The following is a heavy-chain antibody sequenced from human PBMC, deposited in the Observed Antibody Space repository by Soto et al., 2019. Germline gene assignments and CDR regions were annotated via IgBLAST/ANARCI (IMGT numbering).Heavy chain of an antibody. CDR2: TYYRSKWYN. Sequence: PSQTLSLTCAISGDSVSRSSAAWNWIRPSPSRGLEWLGRTYYRSKWYNDYAVSVKSRITINPDTSKNQFSLQLNSVTPEDTAVYYCARALSFYGDDAFDIWGQGTMVTVSS. D-gene: IGHD4-17*01. CDR1: GDSVSRSSAA. J-gene: IGHJ3*02. CDR3: ARALSFYGDDAFDI. V-gene: IGHV6-1*01.